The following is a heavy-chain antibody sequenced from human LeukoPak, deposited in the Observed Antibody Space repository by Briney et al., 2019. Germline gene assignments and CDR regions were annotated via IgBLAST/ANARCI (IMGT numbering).Heavy chain of an antibody. D-gene: IGHD3-3*01. CDR1: GGTFSSYA. J-gene: IGHJ3*02. Sequence: ASVKVSCKASGGTFSSYAISWVRQAPGQGLEWMGGIIPIFGTANYAQKFQGRVTITADESTSTAYMELSSLRSEDTAVYYCARDPTGYYDFWSGYAVSRDAFDIWGQGTMVTVSS. CDR2: IIPIFGTA. CDR3: ARDPTGYYDFWSGYAVSRDAFDI. V-gene: IGHV1-69*13.